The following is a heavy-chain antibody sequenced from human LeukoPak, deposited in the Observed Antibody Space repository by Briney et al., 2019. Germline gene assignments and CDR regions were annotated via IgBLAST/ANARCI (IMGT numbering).Heavy chain of an antibody. V-gene: IGHV1-8*01. J-gene: IGHJ3*02. D-gene: IGHD6-19*01. Sequence: SVKVSCKAAGYTFTSYDINWVRQATGQGREWMGWRNPNSGNTGYAQKFQGRVTITRNTSISTAYMELSSLRSEDTAVYYCARSKWLEAFDIWGEGKMVTVSS. CDR2: RNPNSGNT. CDR3: ARSKWLEAFDI. CDR1: GYTFTSYD.